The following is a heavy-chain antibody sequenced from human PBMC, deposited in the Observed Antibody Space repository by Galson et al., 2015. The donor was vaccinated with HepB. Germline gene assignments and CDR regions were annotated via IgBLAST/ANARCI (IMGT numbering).Heavy chain of an antibody. V-gene: IGHV2-5*02. CDR2: IYWDDDK. CDR3: AHTCIAAPLAYYYYMDV. D-gene: IGHD6-6*01. J-gene: IGHJ6*03. Sequence: PALVKPTQTLTLTCTFSGFSLSTSGVGVGWIRQPPGKALEWLALIYWDDDKLYSPSLKSRLTITKDTSKNQVVLTMTNMDPVDTATYYCAHTCIAAPLAYYYYMDVWGKGTTVTVSS. CDR1: GFSLSTSGVG.